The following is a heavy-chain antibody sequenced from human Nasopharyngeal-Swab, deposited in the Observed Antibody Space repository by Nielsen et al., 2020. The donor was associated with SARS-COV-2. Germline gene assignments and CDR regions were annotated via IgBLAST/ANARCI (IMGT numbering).Heavy chain of an antibody. J-gene: IGHJ6*02. CDR3: AGRGRCSGSSCDMDV. D-gene: IGHD2-2*01. CDR2: INPGSGGT. Sequence: WVGQAPGQGLEWMGMINPGSGGTTYAQKFQGRVTMTRDTSTSTVFMDLSSLRSEDTAVYYCAGRGRCSGSSCDMDVWGQGTTVTVSS. V-gene: IGHV1-46*01.